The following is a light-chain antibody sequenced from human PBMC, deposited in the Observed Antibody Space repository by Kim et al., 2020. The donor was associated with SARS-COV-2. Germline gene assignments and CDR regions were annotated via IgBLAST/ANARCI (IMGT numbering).Light chain of an antibody. CDR2: AAS. Sequence: DIQMTQSPLSLSAPVGDRVTITCRASQNIKNYLNWYQQRAGRAPKLLIYAASSLYSGVPSRFSGSGSGTDFTLTISSLQPEDSASYYCQQSSWTHSFGQGTRLEIK. J-gene: IGKJ5*01. CDR3: QQSSWTHS. CDR1: QNIKNY. V-gene: IGKV1-39*01.